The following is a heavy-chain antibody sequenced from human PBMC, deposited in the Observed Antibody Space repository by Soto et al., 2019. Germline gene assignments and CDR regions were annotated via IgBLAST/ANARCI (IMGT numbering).Heavy chain of an antibody. CDR1: GGSISSADYY. V-gene: IGHV4-39*01. CDR2: IYYSGTT. J-gene: IGHJ6*02. Sequence: PSETLSLTCAVSGGSISSADYYLGWIRQPPGKGLEWIGSIYYSGTTYYKPSLKSRVTISVDTSKNQFSLKLSSVTAADTAVYYCARHITNNVGYYYGMDVWGQGTTVTVSS. D-gene: IGHD2-21*01. CDR3: ARHITNNVGYYYGMDV.